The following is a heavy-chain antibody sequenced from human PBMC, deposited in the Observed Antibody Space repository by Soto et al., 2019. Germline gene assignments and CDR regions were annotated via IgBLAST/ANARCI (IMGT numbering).Heavy chain of an antibody. V-gene: IGHV1-3*01. J-gene: IGHJ5*02. Sequence: ASVKVSCKSSGYTFTSFPMHWVRQAPGHRPEWMGWINPGTGNTKYSQKFQGRVSFSMNTSASTVYMGLSSLRSEDTAVYHCARGAGRPNWFDPWGQGTLLTVSS. CDR1: GYTFTSFP. D-gene: IGHD6-19*01. CDR2: INPGTGNT. CDR3: ARGAGRPNWFDP.